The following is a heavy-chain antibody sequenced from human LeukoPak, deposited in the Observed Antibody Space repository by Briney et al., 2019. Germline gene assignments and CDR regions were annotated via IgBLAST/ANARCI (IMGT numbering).Heavy chain of an antibody. Sequence: PSETLSLTCTVSGGSINTYYWSWIRQPPGKGLEWIGYVFYNGSTKYNPSLKSRVTISVDTSKNQFSLNLNSVTAADTAVYYCARGGGGAAHFDYWGQGALVTVSS. CDR2: VFYNGST. J-gene: IGHJ4*02. V-gene: IGHV4-59*01. CDR3: ARGGGGAAHFDY. CDR1: GGSINTYY. D-gene: IGHD6-6*01.